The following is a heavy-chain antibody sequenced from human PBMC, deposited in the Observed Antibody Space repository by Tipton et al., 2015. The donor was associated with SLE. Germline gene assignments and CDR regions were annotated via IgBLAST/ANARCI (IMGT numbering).Heavy chain of an antibody. V-gene: IGHV3-53*01. CDR3: ARVGGSGSYFYFDY. Sequence: SLRLSCAASGFTVSSNYMSWVRQAPGKGLEWVSVIYSGGSTYYADSVKGRFTISRDNAKNSLYLQMNSLRAEDTAVYYCARVGGSGSYFYFDYWGQGTLVTVSS. J-gene: IGHJ4*02. D-gene: IGHD3-10*01. CDR2: IYSGGST. CDR1: GFTVSSNY.